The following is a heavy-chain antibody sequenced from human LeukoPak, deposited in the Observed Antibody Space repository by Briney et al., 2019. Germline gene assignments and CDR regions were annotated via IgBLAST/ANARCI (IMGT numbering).Heavy chain of an antibody. CDR1: GGSISSYY. CDR3: ARQSYNWNDGFDY. V-gene: IGHV4-59*01. J-gene: IGHJ4*02. Sequence: SETLSLTCTVSGGSISSYYWSWIRQPPGKGLEWIGYIYYSGSTNYNPSLKSRVTISVDTSKNQFSLKLSSVTAADTAVYYCARQSYNWNDGFDYWGQGTLVTVSS. CDR2: IYYSGST. D-gene: IGHD1-1*01.